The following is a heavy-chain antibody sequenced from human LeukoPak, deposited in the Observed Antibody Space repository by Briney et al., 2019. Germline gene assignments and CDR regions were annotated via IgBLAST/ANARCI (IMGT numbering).Heavy chain of an antibody. CDR3: ARVTYYYDSSGYSHRVFDY. D-gene: IGHD3-22*01. CDR1: GGSISSYY. Sequence: PSETLSLTCTVSGGSISSYYWSWIRQPPGKGLECIGYIYYSGSTNYNPSLKSRVTISVDTSKNQFSLKLSSVTAADTAVYYCARVTYYYDSSGYSHRVFDYWGQGTLVTVSS. J-gene: IGHJ4*02. V-gene: IGHV4-59*01. CDR2: IYYSGST.